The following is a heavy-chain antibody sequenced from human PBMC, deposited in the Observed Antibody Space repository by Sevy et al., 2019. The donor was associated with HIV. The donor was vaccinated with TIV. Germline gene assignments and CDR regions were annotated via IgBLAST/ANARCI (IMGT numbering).Heavy chain of an antibody. CDR1: GFTFTSSA. D-gene: IGHD1-26*01. CDR3: AASRRIRSGSYYYSHGMDI. Sequence: ASVKVSCKASGFTFTSSAVQWVRQARGQRLEWIGWIVVGSPNTNYAQKFQERVTITRDMSTSTAYMELSSLRSEDTAVYYCAASRRIRSGSYYYSHGMDIWGQGTTVTVSS. CDR2: IVVGSPNT. V-gene: IGHV1-58*01. J-gene: IGHJ6*01.